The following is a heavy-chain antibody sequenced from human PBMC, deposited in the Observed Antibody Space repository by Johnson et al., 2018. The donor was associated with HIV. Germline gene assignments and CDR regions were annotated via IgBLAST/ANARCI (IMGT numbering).Heavy chain of an antibody. CDR2: ISYDGSNK. CDR3: AKIPGANWGSPDDFDV. Sequence: QVHLVESGGGLVKPGGPLRLSCAASGFTFRNYAMHWVRQAPGKGLEWVAVISYDGSNKYYADSVKGRFTISRDNSKNTLSLQMNSLRVEDTAVYYCAKIPGANWGSPDDFDVWGQGTMVTVSS. D-gene: IGHD7-27*01. J-gene: IGHJ3*01. CDR1: GFTFRNYA. V-gene: IGHV3-30*18.